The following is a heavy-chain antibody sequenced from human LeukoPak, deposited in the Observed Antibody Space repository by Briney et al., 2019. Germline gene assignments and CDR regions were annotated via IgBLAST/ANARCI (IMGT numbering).Heavy chain of an antibody. V-gene: IGHV5-51*01. CDR2: IYPGDSDT. J-gene: IGHJ4*02. Sequence: GESLKISCKGSGYSFTSYWIGWVRQMPGKGLEWMGIIYPGDSDTRYSPSFQGQVTITADKSISTAYLQWSSLKASDTAMYYCARHRIMVRGVIIGGEGPLGYFDYWGQGTLVTVSS. CDR1: GYSFTSYW. D-gene: IGHD3-10*01. CDR3: ARHRIMVRGVIIGGEGPLGYFDY.